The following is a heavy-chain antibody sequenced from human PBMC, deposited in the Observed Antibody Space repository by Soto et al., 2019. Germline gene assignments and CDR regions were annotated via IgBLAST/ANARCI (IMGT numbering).Heavy chain of an antibody. CDR1: GYSFTSYW. CDR2: IYPGDSDT. V-gene: IGHV5-51*01. J-gene: IGHJ1*01. Sequence: PGESLKISCKGSGYSFTSYWIGWVRQMPGKGLEWMGIIYPGDSDTRYSPSFQGQVTISADKSISTAYLQWSSLKASDTAMYYCARLPYSVRQWLPYFQHWGQGTLVTVSS. CDR3: ARLPYSVRQWLPYFQH. D-gene: IGHD6-19*01.